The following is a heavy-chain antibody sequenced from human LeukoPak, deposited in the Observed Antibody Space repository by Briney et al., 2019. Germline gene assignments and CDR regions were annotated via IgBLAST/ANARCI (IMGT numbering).Heavy chain of an antibody. D-gene: IGHD5-18*01. V-gene: IGHV3-30*18. CDR2: ISYDGSNK. Sequence: GRSRRLSCAASGFTFSSYGMHWVRRAPGKGLEWVAVISYDGSNKYYADSVKGRFTISRDNSKNTLYLQMNSLRAEDTAVYYCAKAEDTAMVDYWGQGTLVTVSS. CDR1: GFTFSSYG. J-gene: IGHJ4*02. CDR3: AKAEDTAMVDY.